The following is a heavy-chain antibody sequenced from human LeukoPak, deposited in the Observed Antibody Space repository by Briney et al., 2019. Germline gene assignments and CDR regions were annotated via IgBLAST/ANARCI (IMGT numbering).Heavy chain of an antibody. V-gene: IGHV3-15*07. Sequence: GGSLRLSCAASGFTFSNARMNWVRQAPGKGLEWVGRIKSKTDGGTTDYAAPVKGRFTITRDDSKNTLYLQMNSLKTEDTAVYYCTTAHAHWLVISYYFDYWGQGTLVTVSS. CDR1: GFTFSNAR. J-gene: IGHJ4*02. CDR2: IKSKTDGGTT. CDR3: TTAHAHWLVISYYFDY. D-gene: IGHD3-9*01.